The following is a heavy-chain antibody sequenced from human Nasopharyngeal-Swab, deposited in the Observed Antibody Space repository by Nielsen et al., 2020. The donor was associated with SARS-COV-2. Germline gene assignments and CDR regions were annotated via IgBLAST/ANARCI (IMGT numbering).Heavy chain of an antibody. Sequence: SLKIPCAASGFTFDDYAMHWVRQPPGKGLEWVSGVNWNSAAIHYADSVKGRFTISRDNAKNSLYLQMNSLRSEDTALYYCAKDVNSALVSGYGMDVWGRGTTVTVSS. D-gene: IGHD5-18*01. CDR1: GFTFDDYA. V-gene: IGHV3-9*01. CDR2: VNWNSAAI. CDR3: AKDVNSALVSGYGMDV. J-gene: IGHJ6*02.